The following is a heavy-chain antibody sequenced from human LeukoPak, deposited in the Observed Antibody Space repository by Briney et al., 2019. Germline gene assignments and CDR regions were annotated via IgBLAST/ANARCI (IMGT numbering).Heavy chain of an antibody. Sequence: PGRSLRLSCAASGFTFSSYGMHWVRQAPGKGLEWVAVISYDGSNKYYADSVKGRFTISRDNSKNTLYLQMNSLRAEDTAVYYCSSCSSTSCHGFGYYYYGMDVWGQGTTVTVSS. CDR3: SSCSSTSCHGFGYYYYGMDV. J-gene: IGHJ6*02. D-gene: IGHD2-2*01. CDR1: GFTFSSYG. CDR2: ISYDGSNK. V-gene: IGHV3-30*03.